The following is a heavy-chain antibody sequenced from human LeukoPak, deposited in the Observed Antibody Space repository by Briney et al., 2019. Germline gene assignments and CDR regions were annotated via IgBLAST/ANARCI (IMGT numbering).Heavy chain of an antibody. CDR1: GYTLTELS. D-gene: IGHD6-6*01. V-gene: IGHV1-24*01. J-gene: IGHJ6*03. CDR3: ATDSARPEMNYYYYMDV. CDR2: FDPEDGET. Sequence: GASAKVSCKVSGYTLTELSMHWVRQAPGKGLEWMGGFDPEDGETIYAQKFQGRVTMTEDTSTDTAYMELSSLRSEDTAVYYCATDSARPEMNYYYYMDVWGKGTTVTVSS.